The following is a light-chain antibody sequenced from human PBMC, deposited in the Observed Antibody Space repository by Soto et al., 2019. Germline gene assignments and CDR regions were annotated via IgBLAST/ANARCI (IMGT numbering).Light chain of an antibody. V-gene: IGKV1-39*01. CDR3: QQNNSYPWT. Sequence: IQMTQSPSSLSASLGDTFPITCRAIQSISSYLSWYQQTPGKAPKLLIYTAFTLQRGVPSRFRGSGSGTEFTLTISSLHPDDSAIYYCQQNNSYPWTFGLGTKVDIK. CDR2: TAF. J-gene: IGKJ1*01. CDR1: QSISSY.